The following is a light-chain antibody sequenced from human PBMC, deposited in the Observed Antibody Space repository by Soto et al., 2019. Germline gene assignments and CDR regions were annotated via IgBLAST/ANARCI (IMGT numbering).Light chain of an antibody. V-gene: IGLV2-14*01. CDR2: EVR. Sequence: QSVLTQPASVSGSPGQSMTISCIGTSSDVGDYNYVSWYQHHPGKAPKLIIYEVRNRPSGVPNRFSGAKSGNTASLTISGLQAEDEADYYCSSYRTGSAFYVFGSGTKVTVL. J-gene: IGLJ1*01. CDR3: SSYRTGSAFYV. CDR1: SSDVGDYNY.